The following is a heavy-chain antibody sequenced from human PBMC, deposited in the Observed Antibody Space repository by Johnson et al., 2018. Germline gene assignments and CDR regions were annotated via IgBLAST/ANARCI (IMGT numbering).Heavy chain of an antibody. CDR3: AKAPVGWLGEGAEYFQH. CDR2: ISWNSGSI. J-gene: IGHJ1*01. Sequence: VQLVESGGGLVQPGGSLKLSCAASGFTFDDYGMTWVRQAPGKGLEWVSGISWNSGSIGYADSVKGRFTISRDNAKNSLYLQMNSLRAEDTALYYCAKAPVGWLGEGAEYFQHWGQGTLVTVSS. V-gene: IGHV3-9*01. CDR1: GFTFDDYG. D-gene: IGHD3-3*01.